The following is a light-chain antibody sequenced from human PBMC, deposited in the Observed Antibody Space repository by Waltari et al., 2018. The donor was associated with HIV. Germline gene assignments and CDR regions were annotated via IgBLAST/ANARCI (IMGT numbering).Light chain of an antibody. CDR2: KDS. V-gene: IGLV3-25*03. CDR3: QSADSSDTWV. J-gene: IGLJ3*02. CDR1: SFPKQF. Sequence: SSELTQPPSVSVSPGPTAYMTCSGDSFPKQFAHWYQQKPGQAPVLVIYKDSDRTAGIPERFSGSSSGTTVTLTINRVQAEDEADYYCQSADSSDTWVFGGGTKLTV.